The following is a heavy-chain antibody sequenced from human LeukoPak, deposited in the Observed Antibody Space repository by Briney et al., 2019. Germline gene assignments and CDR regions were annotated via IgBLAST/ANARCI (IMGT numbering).Heavy chain of an antibody. CDR3: ARHYDTSGYWYYFDY. J-gene: IGHJ4*02. Sequence: PSETLSLTCTVSGDSISSYYWSWIRQPPGKGLEWIGYIYYSGSTNYNPSLKSRVTISVDTSKNQFSLKLSSVTAADTAVHYCARHYDTSGYWYYFDYWGQGTLVTVSS. CDR1: GDSISSYY. D-gene: IGHD3-22*01. V-gene: IGHV4-59*08. CDR2: IYYSGST.